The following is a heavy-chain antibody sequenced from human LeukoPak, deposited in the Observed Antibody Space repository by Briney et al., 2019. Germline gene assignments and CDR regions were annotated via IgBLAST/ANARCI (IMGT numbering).Heavy chain of an antibody. CDR3: ARGGRGSGGYHDAFDI. D-gene: IGHD3-22*01. J-gene: IGHJ3*02. CDR1: GLTFSSYD. CDR2: IGTAGAT. Sequence: GGSLRLSCAASGLTFSSYDMHWVRQATGKGREWVSDIGTAGATYYPGSVEGRFTISRANAKNSLSLQMNSLRAGDTAVYYCARGGRGSGGYHDAFDIWRQGTTLTVSS. V-gene: IGHV3-13*01.